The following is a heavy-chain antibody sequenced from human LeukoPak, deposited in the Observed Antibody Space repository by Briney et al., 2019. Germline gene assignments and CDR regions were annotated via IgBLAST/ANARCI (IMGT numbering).Heavy chain of an antibody. D-gene: IGHD3-9*01. J-gene: IGHJ4*02. Sequence: PGRSLRLSCAASGFTFSSYGMHWVRQAPGKGLEWVAFMSYDGSNKYYADSVKGRFTISRDNSNNTLYLQMNSLRSDDTAVYYCARNVLRYFDCWDYWGQGTLVTVSS. CDR3: ARNVLRYFDCWDY. CDR2: MSYDGSNK. CDR1: GFTFSSYG. V-gene: IGHV3-30*03.